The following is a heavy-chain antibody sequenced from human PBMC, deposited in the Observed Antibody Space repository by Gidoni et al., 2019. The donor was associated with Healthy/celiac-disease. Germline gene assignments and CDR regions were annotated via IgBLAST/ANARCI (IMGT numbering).Heavy chain of an antibody. CDR1: GFTFSSYS. CDR2: ISSSSSYI. V-gene: IGHV3-21*01. CDR3: ARDEWSSTNWFDP. Sequence: EVQLVECGGGLVKPGGSLRRYCAASGFTFSSYSMSWVRQAPGKGLEWVSSISSSSSYIYYADSVKGRFTISRDNDNNALYLQMNSLRAEDTAVYYCARDEWSSTNWFDPWGQGTLVTVSS. D-gene: IGHD6-13*01. J-gene: IGHJ5*02.